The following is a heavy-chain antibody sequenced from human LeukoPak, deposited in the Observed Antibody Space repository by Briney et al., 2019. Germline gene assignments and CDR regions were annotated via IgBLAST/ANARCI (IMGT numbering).Heavy chain of an antibody. CDR3: AKARQTYDNWFDP. CDR2: ISYDGSNK. CDR1: GFTFSSYG. J-gene: IGHJ5*02. Sequence: GGSLRLSCAASGFTFSSYGMHWVRQAPGKGLEWVAVISYDGSNKCYADSVKGRFTISRDNSKNTLYLQMNSLRAEDTAEYYCAKARQTYDNWFDPWGQGTLVTVSS. V-gene: IGHV3-30*18. D-gene: IGHD2-2*01.